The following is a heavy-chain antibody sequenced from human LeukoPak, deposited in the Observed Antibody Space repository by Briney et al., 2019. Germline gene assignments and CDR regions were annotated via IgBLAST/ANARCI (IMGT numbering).Heavy chain of an antibody. Sequence: ASVKVSCKASGYTFTSYYMHWVRQAPGQGLEWMGIINPSGGSTSYAQKFQGRVTMTRDTSTSTVYMELSSLRSEDTAVYYCARETGVTYYYDSSGAFDIWGRGTMVTVSS. V-gene: IGHV1-46*01. CDR1: GYTFTSYY. J-gene: IGHJ3*02. D-gene: IGHD3-22*01. CDR3: ARETGVTYYYDSSGAFDI. CDR2: INPSGGST.